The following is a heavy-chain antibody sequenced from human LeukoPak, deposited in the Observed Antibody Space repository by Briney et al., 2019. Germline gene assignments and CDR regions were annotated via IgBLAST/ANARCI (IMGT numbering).Heavy chain of an antibody. V-gene: IGHV3-33*06. CDR1: GFTFSSYG. CDR2: IWYDGSNK. CDR3: AKDGCGGDRYPYYFDY. D-gene: IGHD2-21*02. J-gene: IGHJ4*02. Sequence: GGSLRLSCAASGFTFSSYGMHWVRQAPGKGLEWVAVIWYDGSNKYYADSVKGRFTISRDNSKNTLYLQMNSLRAEDTAVYYCAKDGCGGDRYPYYFDYWGQGTLVTVSS.